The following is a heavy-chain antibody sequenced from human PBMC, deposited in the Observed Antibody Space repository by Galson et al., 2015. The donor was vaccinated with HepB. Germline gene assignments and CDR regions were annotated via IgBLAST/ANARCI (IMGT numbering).Heavy chain of an antibody. V-gene: IGHV3-30*18. D-gene: IGHD3-22*01. CDR2: ISYDRSNK. J-gene: IGHJ4*02. Sequence: SLRLSCAASGFTFSSYGMHWVRQAPGKGLEWVAVISYDRSNKYYADSVKGRFTISRDNSKNTLYLQMNSLRAEDTAVYYCANRVRSGYLIDYWGQGTLVTVSS. CDR3: ANRVRSGYLIDY. CDR1: GFTFSSYG.